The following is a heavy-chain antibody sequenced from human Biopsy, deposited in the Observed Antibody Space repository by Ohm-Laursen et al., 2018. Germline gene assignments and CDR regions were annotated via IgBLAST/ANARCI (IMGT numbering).Heavy chain of an antibody. V-gene: IGHV3-9*01. Sequence: SLRLSCAASGFDFDDFAMHWVRQTPGKGLEWVSGISWNSGRIAYADSVKGRFTISRDNAKNSLYLQMNSLRAEDTALYYCAKGQAPDGYNYAFDIWGQGTMLTVSS. CDR2: ISWNSGRI. CDR3: AKGQAPDGYNYAFDI. J-gene: IGHJ3*02. CDR1: GFDFDDFA. D-gene: IGHD5-24*01.